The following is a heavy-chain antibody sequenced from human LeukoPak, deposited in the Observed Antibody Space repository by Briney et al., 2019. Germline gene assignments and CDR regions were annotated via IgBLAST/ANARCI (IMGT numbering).Heavy chain of an antibody. V-gene: IGHV1-2*02. D-gene: IGHD2-2*01. CDR3: ARSRAVVPAAGIRYYYYYGMDV. CDR1: GYTFTGYY. CDR2: INPNSDGT. Sequence: GPSVKVSCKASGYTFTGYYMQWVRQAPGQGLEWMGLINPNSDGTEYAQKFQGRVTMTRDTSISTAYMELSRLRSDDTAVYYCARSRAVVPAAGIRYYYYYGMDVWGQGTTVTVSS. J-gene: IGHJ6*02.